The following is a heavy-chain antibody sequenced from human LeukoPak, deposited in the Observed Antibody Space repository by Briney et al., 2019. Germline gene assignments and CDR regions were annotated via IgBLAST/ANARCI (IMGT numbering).Heavy chain of an antibody. V-gene: IGHV3-74*01. J-gene: IGHJ4*02. D-gene: IGHD6-13*01. CDR2: IKSDGNST. Sequence: GRSLRLSCAASGFTFSNYWMHWVRQAPGKGPVWVSRIKSDGNSTRFADSVQGRFTISRHNRKNTVYLQMNSLRAEDTAVYYCARGGDTSNWYPGYFDYWGQGDLVTVSS. CDR1: GFTFSNYW. CDR3: ARGGDTSNWYPGYFDY.